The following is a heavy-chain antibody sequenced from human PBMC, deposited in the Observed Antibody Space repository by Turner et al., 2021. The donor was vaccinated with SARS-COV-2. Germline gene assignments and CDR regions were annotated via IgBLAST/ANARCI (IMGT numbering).Heavy chain of an antibody. J-gene: IGHJ5*01. D-gene: IGHD1-1*01. CDR1: TGSITNYRKY. CDR2: IHHLGST. CDR3: TRSGNSQTRDNWFGP. V-gene: IGHV4-39*01. Sequence: QVQLHESGPGLVRTSDTLSLSCAVSTGSITNYRKYWAWVRQSPGRGLEWIGSIHHLGSTYYSPSFKSRVSMSVDLSRSQFSLTLSGLSAGDTAVYFCTRSGNSQTRDNWFGPWGQGIRVTVSS.